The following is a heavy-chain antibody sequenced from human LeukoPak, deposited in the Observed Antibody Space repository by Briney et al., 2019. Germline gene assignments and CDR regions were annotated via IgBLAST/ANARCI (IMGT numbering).Heavy chain of an antibody. V-gene: IGHV3-30*02. CDR3: AREDIVVVPAARRFDY. CDR1: GFTFSSYG. D-gene: IGHD2-2*01. J-gene: IGHJ4*02. Sequence: GGSLRLSCAASGFTFSSYGMHWVRQAPGKGLEWVAFIRYDGSNKYYAESVKGRFTVSRDNSKNTLYVQMNSLRAEDTAVYYCAREDIVVVPAARRFDYWGQGTLVTVSS. CDR2: IRYDGSNK.